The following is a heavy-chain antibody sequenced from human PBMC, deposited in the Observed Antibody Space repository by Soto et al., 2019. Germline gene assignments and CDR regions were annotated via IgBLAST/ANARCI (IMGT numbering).Heavy chain of an antibody. Sequence: GGSLRLSCAASGFSFSNWAMSWVRRAPGGEREGGSAVSGSGGSTYYAGSVKGRFTMSRDNSKNTLSLQMNSLRAEDTAVYYCAGGLWFGAPRFGYWGQGTLVTVSS. V-gene: IGHV3-23*01. CDR2: VSGSGGST. J-gene: IGHJ4*02. CDR1: GFSFSNWA. CDR3: AGGLWFGAPRFGY. D-gene: IGHD3-10*01.